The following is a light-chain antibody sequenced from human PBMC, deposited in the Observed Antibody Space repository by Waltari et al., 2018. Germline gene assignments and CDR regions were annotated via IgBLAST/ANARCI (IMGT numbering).Light chain of an antibody. CDR3: SLYTTNTRV. V-gene: IGLV2-14*03. Sequence: QSSRTQPAPASGPPGQSTTISRRRTSSDLRTVNWDSWYQQYPGKAPKLIIYDVNNRPSGVSDRFSGSTSGNTASLTISGLQAEDEADYYCSLYTTNTRVFGGGTKLTVL. CDR1: SSDLRTVNW. CDR2: DVN. J-gene: IGLJ3*02.